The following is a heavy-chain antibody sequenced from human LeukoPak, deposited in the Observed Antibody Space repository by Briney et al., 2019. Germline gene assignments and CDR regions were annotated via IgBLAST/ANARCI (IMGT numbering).Heavy chain of an antibody. Sequence: SGGSLRLSCAASGFSFSNYGMHWVRQAPGKGLEWVAFIRFDGSDRYYTDSVKGRFTLYRDISRNTLYLQMNSLGADDTAVYYCAKAGAMILQHYFDYWGQGTLVTVSS. CDR3: AKAGAMILQHYFDY. V-gene: IGHV3-30*02. D-gene: IGHD3-22*01. CDR2: IRFDGSDR. CDR1: GFSFSNYG. J-gene: IGHJ4*02.